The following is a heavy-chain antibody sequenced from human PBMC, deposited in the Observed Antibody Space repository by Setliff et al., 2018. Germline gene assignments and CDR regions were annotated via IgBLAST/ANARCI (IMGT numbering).Heavy chain of an antibody. CDR3: RQAVVGRDVFDI. J-gene: IGHJ3*02. CDR2: ISTSGST. CDR1: GGSIINSYY. Sequence: PSETLSLTCTASGGSIINSYYWSWTRQPAGKGLEWIGRISTSGSTNYNPSLKSRVTVSLDTSKNQFSLTLTSVTAADTALYYCRQAVVGRDVFDIWGQGTVVTVSS. D-gene: IGHD1-1*01. V-gene: IGHV4-4*07.